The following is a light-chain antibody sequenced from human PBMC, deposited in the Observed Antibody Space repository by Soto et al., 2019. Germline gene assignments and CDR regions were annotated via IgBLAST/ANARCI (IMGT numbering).Light chain of an antibody. V-gene: IGKV1-8*01. CDR2: AGS. CDR1: QGISSY. CDR3: KQYYSYPWT. J-gene: IGKJ1*01. Sequence: AIRMTQSPSSFSASTGDRVTITCRASQGISSYLAWYQQKPGKAHKLLIYAGSTLQSGVPSRFSGSGSGTDFTLTIRCLQSEDFATYYCKQYYSYPWTFGQGTKVDI.